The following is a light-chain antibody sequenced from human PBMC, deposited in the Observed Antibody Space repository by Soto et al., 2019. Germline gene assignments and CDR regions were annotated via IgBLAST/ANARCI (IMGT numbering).Light chain of an antibody. CDR1: QSVYSS. Sequence: ETVMTQSPATLSVSPGERATLSSRASQSVYSSLAWYQQKPGQAPRLLIYGASTRATGIPARFSGSGSGTEFTLTISRLQSEDFAVYYCQQYNNWPPWTFGQGTKVEIK. J-gene: IGKJ1*01. CDR3: QQYNNWPPWT. V-gene: IGKV3-15*01. CDR2: GAS.